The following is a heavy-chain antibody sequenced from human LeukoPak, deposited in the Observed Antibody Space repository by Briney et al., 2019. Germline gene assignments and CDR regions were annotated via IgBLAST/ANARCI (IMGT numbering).Heavy chain of an antibody. D-gene: IGHD3-3*01. CDR3: ARAQDPSNYDFWSGYSYNWFDP. J-gene: IGHJ5*02. Sequence: ASVKVSCKASGGTFSSYAISWVRQAPGQGLEWVRGIIPIFGTANYAQKFQGRVTITADESTSTAYMELSSLRSEDTAVYYCARAQDPSNYDFWSGYSYNWFDPWGQGTLVTVSS. CDR2: IIPIFGTA. V-gene: IGHV1-69*13. CDR1: GGTFSSYA.